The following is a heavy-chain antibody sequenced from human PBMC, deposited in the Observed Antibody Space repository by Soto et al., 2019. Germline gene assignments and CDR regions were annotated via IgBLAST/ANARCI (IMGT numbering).Heavy chain of an antibody. Sequence: AETLSLTCTVSGDSISGNYWSWIRQPPGKSLEWIGYMYYSGSTYYNPSLKSRVTISVDRSKNQFSLKLSSVTAADTAVYYCAGGIAARPLGYWGQGTLVTVSS. CDR3: AGGIAARPLGY. V-gene: IGHV4-59*12. CDR2: MYYSGST. CDR1: GDSISGNY. J-gene: IGHJ4*02. D-gene: IGHD6-6*01.